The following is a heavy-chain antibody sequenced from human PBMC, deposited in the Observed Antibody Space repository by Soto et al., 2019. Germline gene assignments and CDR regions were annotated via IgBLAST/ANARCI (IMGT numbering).Heavy chain of an antibody. Sequence: SLRLCWAAARLTLRDYGMHGVRQAPGKGLQWLATISHHGIRTHYADSVMGRFTTSRDNFKKVVYLHLSGLRVEDTAIYYCAKDWVGGSNNYQLDYWGQGTAVTVSS. V-gene: IGHV3-30*18. CDR2: ISHHGIRT. CDR3: AKDWVGGSNNYQLDY. D-gene: IGHD1-26*01. CDR1: RLTLRDYG. J-gene: IGHJ4*02.